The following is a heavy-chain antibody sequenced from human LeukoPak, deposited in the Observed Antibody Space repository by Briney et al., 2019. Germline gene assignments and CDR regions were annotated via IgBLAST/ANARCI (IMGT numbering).Heavy chain of an antibody. J-gene: IGHJ4*02. CDR3: ARDSYYYDSSGYYYFSHFDY. Sequence: SETLSLTCTVSGGSISSSSYYWGWIRQPPGKGLEWIGSIYYSGSTYYNPSIKSRVTISVDTSKNQFSLKLSSVTAADTAVYYCARDSYYYDSSGYYYFSHFDYWGQGTLVTVSS. V-gene: IGHV4-39*07. CDR2: IYYSGST. D-gene: IGHD3-22*01. CDR1: GGSISSSSYY.